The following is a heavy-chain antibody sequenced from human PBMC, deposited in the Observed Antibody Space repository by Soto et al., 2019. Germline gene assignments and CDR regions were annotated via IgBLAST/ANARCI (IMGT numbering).Heavy chain of an antibody. CDR3: TKGGIPRRYNIPKVDFDY. D-gene: IGHD1-1*01. CDR2: ISGSGATT. Sequence: GGSLRLSCAASGFIFSNYAMSGVRQAPGRGLEWVSAISGSGATTYYPDSVKGRFTISRDNSKNTLYLQMNNLRADDTAVYYCTKGGIPRRYNIPKVDFDYWGQGSLVTVSS. CDR1: GFIFSNYA. V-gene: IGHV3-23*01. J-gene: IGHJ4*02.